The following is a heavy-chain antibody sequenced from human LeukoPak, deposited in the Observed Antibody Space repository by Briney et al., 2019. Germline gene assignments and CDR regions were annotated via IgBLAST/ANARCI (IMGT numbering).Heavy chain of an antibody. CDR2: ISGSGGST. V-gene: IGHV3-23*01. J-gene: IGHJ4*02. CDR1: GFTFSSYA. Sequence: GGSLSLSCAASGFTFSSYAMSWVRQAPGWGLEWVSAISGSGGSTYYADSVKGRFTISRDNSKNTLYLQMNSLRAEDTAVYYCAKGALRYFDWSLENWGQGTLVTVSS. CDR3: AKGALRYFDWSLEN. D-gene: IGHD3-9*01.